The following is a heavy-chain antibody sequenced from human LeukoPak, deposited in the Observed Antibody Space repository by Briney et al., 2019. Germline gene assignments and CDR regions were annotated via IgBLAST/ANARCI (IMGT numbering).Heavy chain of an antibody. CDR3: ASYSGSNAYYAY. CDR1: GGSITSYY. J-gene: IGHJ4*02. D-gene: IGHD1-26*01. V-gene: IGHV4-4*07. CDR2: VYSSGST. Sequence: PSETLSLICTVSGGSITSYYWTWIRQPAGKGLEWIGRVYSSGSTNYNPSLKSRVTMSVDTSNNQFSLKLSSVTAADTAVYYCASYSGSNAYYAYWGQGTLVTVSS.